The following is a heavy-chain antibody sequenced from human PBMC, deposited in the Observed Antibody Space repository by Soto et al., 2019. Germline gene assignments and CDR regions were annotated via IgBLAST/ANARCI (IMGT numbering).Heavy chain of an antibody. D-gene: IGHD7-27*01. CDR1: GDSVSSNSAA. CDR3: ARSPGDHYYYYYMDV. Sequence: SQTLSLTCAISGDSVSSNSAAWNWIRQSPSRGLEWLGRTYYRPKWYNESAVSVKSRITINPDTSKNQFSLQLNSVTPDDTTVYYCARSPGDHYYYYYMDVWGQGTTVTVSS. V-gene: IGHV6-1*01. CDR2: TYYRPKWYN. J-gene: IGHJ6*03.